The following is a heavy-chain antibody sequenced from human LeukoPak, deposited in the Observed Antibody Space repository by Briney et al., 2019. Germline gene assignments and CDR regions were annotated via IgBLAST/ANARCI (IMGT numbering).Heavy chain of an antibody. CDR3: ARDLGSGWYGAVDY. J-gene: IGHJ4*02. D-gene: IGHD6-19*01. V-gene: IGHV3-11*05. CDR2: ISTSSSYT. CDR1: GFTFSDYY. Sequence: GGSLRLSCAASGFTFSDYYMSWIRQAPGNGLECVSYISTSSSYTNYADSVKGRFTISRDNAKNSLFLQMNSLRAEDTAVYYCARDLGSGWYGAVDYWGQGTLVTVSS.